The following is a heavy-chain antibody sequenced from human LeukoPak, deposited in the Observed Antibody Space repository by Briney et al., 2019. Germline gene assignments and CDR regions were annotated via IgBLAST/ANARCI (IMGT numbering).Heavy chain of an antibody. CDR3: ARDLQPGITGTTMALAFDY. CDR1: GFTFSTYT. CDR2: ISSNGHNT. J-gene: IGHJ4*02. Sequence: GGSLRLSCAASGFTFSTYTMYWVCQAPGKGLEYVSAISSNGHNTYYANSVKGRFTISRDNSKNTLYLQMGSLRVEDMAVYFCARDLQPGITGTTMALAFDYWGQGTLVTVSS. D-gene: IGHD1-7*01. V-gene: IGHV3-64*01.